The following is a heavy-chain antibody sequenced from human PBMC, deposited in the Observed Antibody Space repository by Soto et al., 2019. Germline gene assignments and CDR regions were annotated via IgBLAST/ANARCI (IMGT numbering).Heavy chain of an antibody. CDR1: GFTFSDAW. CDR3: TTGRNTDYGGNVDY. Sequence: GGSLRLSCAASGFTFSDAWMSWVRQAPGKGLEWVGRIKDKTDGGTTDYAAPVKDRFTISRDDSKKSLYLQLNSLRPEDTAVYYCTTGRNTDYGGNVDYWGQGSLVTVSS. D-gene: IGHD4-17*01. J-gene: IGHJ4*02. V-gene: IGHV3-15*01. CDR2: IKDKTDGGTT.